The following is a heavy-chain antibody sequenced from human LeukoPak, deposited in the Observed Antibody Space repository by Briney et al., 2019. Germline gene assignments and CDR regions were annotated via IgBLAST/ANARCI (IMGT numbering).Heavy chain of an antibody. CDR1: GGSINNYY. J-gene: IGHJ4*02. Sequence: PSETLSLTCTVSGGSINNYYWSWIRQPAGKGLAWIGRIYTRGSTNYNPSLKSRVTTLVDTSKNQFSLKLSSVTAADTAVYYCASGGGWYDFDYWGQGTLVTVSS. V-gene: IGHV4-4*07. CDR3: ASGGGWYDFDY. CDR2: IYTRGST. D-gene: IGHD6-19*01.